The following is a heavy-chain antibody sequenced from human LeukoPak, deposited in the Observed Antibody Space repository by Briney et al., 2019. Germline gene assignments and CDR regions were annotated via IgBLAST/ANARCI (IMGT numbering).Heavy chain of an antibody. Sequence: SETLSLTCTVSGGSINYYYWMWIRQPPGKGLEWIGYIYYSGGTHYNPSLKSRVTMLVDTSKNQFSLKLTAVTAADTAVYYCARSLPLGELTFRPFFDFWGRGNLVIVSS. V-gene: IGHV4-59*01. J-gene: IGHJ4*02. CDR1: GGSINYYY. CDR2: IYYSGGT. CDR3: ARSLPLGELTFRPFFDF. D-gene: IGHD3-16*01.